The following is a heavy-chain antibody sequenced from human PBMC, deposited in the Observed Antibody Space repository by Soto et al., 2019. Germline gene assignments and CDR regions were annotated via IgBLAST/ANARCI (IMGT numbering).Heavy chain of an antibody. Sequence: PGESLKISCKGSGYSFTSYWISWVRQMPGKGLEWMGRIDPSDSYTNYSPSFQGHVTISADKSISTAYLQWSSLKASDTAMYYCARYPTTVTTYPYGMDVWGQGTTVTVSS. J-gene: IGHJ6*02. V-gene: IGHV5-10-1*01. D-gene: IGHD4-17*01. CDR1: GYSFTSYW. CDR2: IDPSDSYT. CDR3: ARYPTTVTTYPYGMDV.